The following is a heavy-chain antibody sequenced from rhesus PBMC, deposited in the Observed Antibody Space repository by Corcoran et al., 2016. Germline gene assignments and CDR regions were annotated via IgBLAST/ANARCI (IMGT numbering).Heavy chain of an antibody. CDR2: IWYDESKK. Sequence: EVQLVESGGGLVQPGGSLRLSWAASGFTFSSYGMPGVRQAPGKGLEWVAVIWYDESKKYYADSVKDLFTISRDNSKNMLYLQMNNLRVEDMAVYYCVGTVAARGYFDYWGQGVLVTVSS. CDR1: GFTFSSYG. J-gene: IGHJ4*01. CDR3: VGTVAARGYFDY. V-gene: IGHV3-54*02. D-gene: IGHD4-29*01.